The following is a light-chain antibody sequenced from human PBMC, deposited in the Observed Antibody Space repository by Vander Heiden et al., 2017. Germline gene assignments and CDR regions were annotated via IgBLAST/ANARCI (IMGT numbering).Light chain of an antibody. CDR2: KDN. CDR1: PFPKNY. CDR3: QSAASSGTYDV. Sequence: SYDLTQPPSLSVSPGQPARIARSRNPFPKNYGYWYQQKPGQAPVVVIYKDNESPSRIHGRFSGSSSGTTVTLTIRGVQAEDEADYYCQSAASSGTYDVFGGGTKLTVL. V-gene: IGLV3-25*03. J-gene: IGLJ3*02.